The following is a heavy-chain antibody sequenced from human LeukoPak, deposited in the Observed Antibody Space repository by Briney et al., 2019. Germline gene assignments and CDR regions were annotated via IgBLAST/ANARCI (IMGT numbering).Heavy chain of an antibody. J-gene: IGHJ3*02. CDR1: GGSICSHY. CDR3: AAQLEIAFDI. V-gene: IGHV4-59*11. D-gene: IGHD2-2*01. Sequence: SETLSLTCTVSGGSICSHYWSWIRQPPGKGLEWIGYIYYSGSTNYNPSLKSRVTISVDTSKNQFSLKLSSVTAADTAVYYCAAQLEIAFDIWGQGTMVTVSS. CDR2: IYYSGST.